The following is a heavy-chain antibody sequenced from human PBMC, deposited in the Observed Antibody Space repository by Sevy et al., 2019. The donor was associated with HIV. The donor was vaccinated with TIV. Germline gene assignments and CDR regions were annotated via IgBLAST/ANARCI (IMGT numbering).Heavy chain of an antibody. V-gene: IGHV3-21*01. D-gene: IGHD3-10*01. CDR3: ARPYGSGSWEAFDV. Sequence: GGSLRLSCTASGFSFSTYMMNWVRQAPGKGVEWVASISYSSNYIYYADSLKGRFTISRDNAKNSLFLQMNSLRAEDTAVYYCARPYGSGSWEAFDVWGQGTMVTVSS. CDR1: GFSFSTYM. J-gene: IGHJ3*01. CDR2: ISYSSNYI.